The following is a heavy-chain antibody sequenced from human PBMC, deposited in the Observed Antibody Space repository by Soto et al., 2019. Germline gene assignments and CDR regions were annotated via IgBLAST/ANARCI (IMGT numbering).Heavy chain of an antibody. J-gene: IGHJ4*02. D-gene: IGHD6-13*01. CDR2: IYHSGST. CDR3: AREVAAAGIDD. V-gene: IGHV4-30-2*01. CDR1: GGSISSGGYS. Sequence: SETLSLTCAVSGGSISSGGYSWSWIRQPPGKGLEWIGYIYHSGSTYYNPSLKSRVTISVDRSKNQFSLKLRSVTAADTAVYYCAREVAAAGIDDWGQGTRVTVAS.